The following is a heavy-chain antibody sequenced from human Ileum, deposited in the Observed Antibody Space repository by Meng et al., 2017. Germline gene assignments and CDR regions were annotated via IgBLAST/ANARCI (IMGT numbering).Heavy chain of an antibody. CDR3: ARDRGYGGPHDY. J-gene: IGHJ4*02. V-gene: IGHV4-4*07. Sequence: SETLSLTCVVPSGSIGGFYWSWIRQSAEKGLEWIGRIYSSGITNYNPSLESRVSISLDTSHSQFSLTLNSVTAADTGVYFCARDRGYGGPHDYWGQG. CDR2: IYSSGIT. CDR1: SGSIGGFY. D-gene: IGHD5-12*01.